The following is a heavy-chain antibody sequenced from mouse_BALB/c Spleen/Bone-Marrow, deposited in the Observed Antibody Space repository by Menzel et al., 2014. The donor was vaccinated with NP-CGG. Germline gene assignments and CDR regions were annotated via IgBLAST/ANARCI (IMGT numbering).Heavy chain of an antibody. CDR2: IFPGSDNT. D-gene: IGHD4-1*01. J-gene: IGHJ2*01. CDR1: GYSFTSYY. CDR3: ARDWDEYYFDY. Sequence: VQGVESGPELVKPGASVKMSCKASGYSFTSYYIHWVKQRPGQGLEWIGWIFPGSDNTKYNGKFKGKATLTADTSSSTAYMHLSSLTSEDSAVYFCARDWDEYYFDYWGQGTTLTVSS. V-gene: IGHV1-66*01.